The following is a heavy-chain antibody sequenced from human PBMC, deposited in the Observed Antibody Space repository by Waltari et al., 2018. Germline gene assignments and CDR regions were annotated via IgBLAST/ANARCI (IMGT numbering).Heavy chain of an antibody. CDR1: GLSTSSGHY. Sequence: QVQLQESGPGLVKPSETLSLPCAVSGLSTSSGHYWGWIRQPPGKGLEWIGSIYHSENTYYNPSLKSRVTISVDTSKNQFSLKLTSVTAADTALYYCARSYNWNYHYFDYWGQGTLVTVSS. CDR2: IYHSENT. J-gene: IGHJ4*02. V-gene: IGHV4-38-2*01. CDR3: ARSYNWNYHYFDY. D-gene: IGHD1-7*01.